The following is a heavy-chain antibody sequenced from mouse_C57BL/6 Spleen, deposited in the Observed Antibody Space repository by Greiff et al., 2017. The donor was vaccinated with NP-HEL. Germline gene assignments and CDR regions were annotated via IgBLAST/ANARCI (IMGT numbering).Heavy chain of an antibody. J-gene: IGHJ3*01. CDR3: TNYYGSIPFAY. D-gene: IGHD1-1*01. V-gene: IGHV1-5*01. CDR2: IYPGNSDT. CDR1: GYTFTSYW. Sequence: DVKLQESGTVLARPGASVKMSCKTSGYTFTSYWMHWVKQRPGQGLEWIGAIYPGNSDTSYNQKFKGKAKLTAVTSASTAYMELSSLTIEDSAVYYCTNYYGSIPFAYWGQGTLVTVSA.